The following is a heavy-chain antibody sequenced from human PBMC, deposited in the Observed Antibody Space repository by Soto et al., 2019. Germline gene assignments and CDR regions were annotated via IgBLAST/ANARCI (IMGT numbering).Heavy chain of an antibody. CDR1: GYTFSTYG. D-gene: IGHD1-26*01. CDR3: ARVGPSREVPYPFEY. J-gene: IGHJ4*02. CDR2: ISAYNHYT. Sequence: QVDLVQSGPEVRKPGASVNVSCKASGYTFSTYGISWVRQAPGQGLEWMGWISAYNHYTNYAQKFQGRVTMTTDTSTNTAYMELRSLRSGETAMYFCARVGPSREVPYPFEYWGQGTLVTVSS. V-gene: IGHV1-18*01.